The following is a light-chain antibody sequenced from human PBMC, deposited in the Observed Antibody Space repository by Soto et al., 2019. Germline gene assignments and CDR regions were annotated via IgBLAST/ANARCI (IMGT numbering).Light chain of an antibody. CDR2: AAS. V-gene: IGKV3-15*01. CDR3: QQHTNRAN. CDR1: QSVGVN. Sequence: VMTQSPATLSVSPGESATLSCRASQSVGVNLVWYQQRLGQPPSLVIYAASTRATGVPARFSGSGSGTDFTLIISSLQFDEFAVYYCQQHTNRANFGHGNKLQIK. J-gene: IGKJ2*01.